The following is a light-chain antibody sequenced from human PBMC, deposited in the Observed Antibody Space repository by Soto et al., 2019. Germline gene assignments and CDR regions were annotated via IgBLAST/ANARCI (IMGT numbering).Light chain of an antibody. V-gene: IGKV1-5*03. J-gene: IGKJ1*01. CDR1: QSISIW. CDR2: KAS. Sequence: DIQMTQSPSTLSASVGDRVTITCRASQSISIWLAWYQQKPGKAPKLLIYKASSLKSGVPSRFSGSGSGTEFTLTISSLQPDDFAIYYCQQYNSYWTFGQGTKVEIK. CDR3: QQYNSYWT.